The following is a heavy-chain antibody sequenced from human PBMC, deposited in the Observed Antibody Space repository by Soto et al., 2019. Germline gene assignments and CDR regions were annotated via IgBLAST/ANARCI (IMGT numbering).Heavy chain of an antibody. CDR1: GFTFSSYA. CDR3: ARELGYCRSTSCYTGMAFDY. CDR2: ISYDGSNK. D-gene: IGHD2-2*02. J-gene: IGHJ4*02. V-gene: IGHV3-30-3*01. Sequence: GGSLRLSCAASGFTFSSYAMHWVRQAPGKGLEWVAVISYDGSNKYYADSVKGRFTISRDNSKNTLYLQMNSLRAEDTAVYYCARELGYCRSTSCYTGMAFDYWGQGTLVTVSS.